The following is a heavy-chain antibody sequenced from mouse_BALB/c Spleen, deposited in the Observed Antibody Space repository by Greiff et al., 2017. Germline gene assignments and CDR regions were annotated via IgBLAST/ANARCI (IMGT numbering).Heavy chain of an antibody. J-gene: IGHJ2*01. CDR2: ISSGGSYT. V-gene: IGHV5-6*01. Sequence: VQLKESGGDLVKPGGSLKLSCAASGFTFSSYGMSWVRQTPDKRLEWVATISSGGSYTYYPDSVKGRFTISRDNAKNTLYLQMSSLKSEDTAMYYCARLSTGSFDYWGQGTTLTVSS. D-gene: IGHD4-1*02. CDR1: GFTFSSYG. CDR3: ARLSTGSFDY.